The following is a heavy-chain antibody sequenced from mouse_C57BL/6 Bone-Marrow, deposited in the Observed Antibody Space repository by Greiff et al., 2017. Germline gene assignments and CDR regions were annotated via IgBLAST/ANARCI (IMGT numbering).Heavy chain of an antibody. CDR3: ARLTVVAPAY. CDR2: ISSGSSTI. V-gene: IGHV5-17*01. J-gene: IGHJ3*01. D-gene: IGHD1-1*01. Sequence: EVMLVESGGGLVKPGGSLKLSCAASGFTFSDYGMHWVRQAPEKGLEWVAYISSGSSTIYYADTVKGRFTISRDNAKNTLFLQMTSLRSEDTAMYYCARLTVVAPAYWGQGTLVTVSA. CDR1: GFTFSDYG.